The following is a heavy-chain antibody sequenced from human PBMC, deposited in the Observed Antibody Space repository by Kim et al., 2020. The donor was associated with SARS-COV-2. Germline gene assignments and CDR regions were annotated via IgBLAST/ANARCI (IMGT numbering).Heavy chain of an antibody. CDR3: ARYPTPLGYGSGTAWYFDY. CDR2: IIPIFGTA. D-gene: IGHD3-10*01. Sequence: SVKVSCKASGGTFSSYAISWVRQAPGQGLEWMGGIIPIFGTANYAQKFQGRVTITADESTSTAYMELSSLRSEDTAVYYCARYPTPLGYGSGTAWYFDYWGQGTLVTVSS. V-gene: IGHV1-69*13. J-gene: IGHJ4*02. CDR1: GGTFSSYA.